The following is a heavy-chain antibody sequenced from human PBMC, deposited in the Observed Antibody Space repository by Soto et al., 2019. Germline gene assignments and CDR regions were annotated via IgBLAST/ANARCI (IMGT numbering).Heavy chain of an antibody. Sequence: QLQLQESGPGLVKPSETLSLTCTVSGGSISSFNYFWGWIRQPPGKGLEWIGSLYYSGNTYYNPSLQSRVAISVDTSKMQCPLTLRSVTAADTAVYYCARGGGSTFNWFDPWGQGTLVTVSP. CDR1: GGSISSFNYF. V-gene: IGHV4-39*01. D-gene: IGHD2-15*01. CDR2: LYYSGNT. CDR3: ARGGGSTFNWFDP. J-gene: IGHJ5*02.